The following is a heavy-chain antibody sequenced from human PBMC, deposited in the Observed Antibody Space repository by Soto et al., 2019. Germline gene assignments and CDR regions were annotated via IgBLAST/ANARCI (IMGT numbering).Heavy chain of an antibody. CDR3: ARDQPASSGSYLDAFDI. J-gene: IGHJ3*02. Sequence: PSETLSLTCTASGGSISSYYWSWIRQPPGKGLEWIGYIYYSGSTNYNPSLKSRVTISVDTSKNQFSLKLSSVTAADTAVYYCARDQPASSGSYLDAFDIWGQGTMVTVSS. V-gene: IGHV4-59*01. CDR2: IYYSGST. CDR1: GGSISSYY. D-gene: IGHD6-19*01.